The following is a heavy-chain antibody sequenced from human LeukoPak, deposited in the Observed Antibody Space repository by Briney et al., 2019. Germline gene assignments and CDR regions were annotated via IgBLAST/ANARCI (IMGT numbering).Heavy chain of an antibody. CDR1: GFTFSSYG. V-gene: IGHV3-30*02. Sequence: PGGSLRLSCAASGFTFSSYGMHWVRQAPGKGLGWVAFIRYDGSNKYYADSVEGRFTISRDNSKNTLYVQMNSLRAEDTAVYYCAKQFLWFGELSHFDYWGQGTLVTVSS. D-gene: IGHD3-10*01. CDR3: AKQFLWFGELSHFDY. J-gene: IGHJ4*02. CDR2: IRYDGSNK.